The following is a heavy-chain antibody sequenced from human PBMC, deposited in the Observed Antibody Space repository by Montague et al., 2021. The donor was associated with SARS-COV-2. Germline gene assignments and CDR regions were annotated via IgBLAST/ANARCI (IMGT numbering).Heavy chain of an antibody. CDR2: ISSSGSII. V-gene: IGHV3-48*03. J-gene: IGHJ6*02. Sequence: SLRLSCAASGFIFSSYEMNWVRQAPGKGLEWVSYISSSGSIIYYADSVKGRFTISRDNAKNSLYLQMNSLRAEDTAVYYCARDKGWNYSLYYYYGMDVWGQGTTVTVSS. D-gene: IGHD1-7*01. CDR1: GFIFSSYE. CDR3: ARDKGWNYSLYYYYGMDV.